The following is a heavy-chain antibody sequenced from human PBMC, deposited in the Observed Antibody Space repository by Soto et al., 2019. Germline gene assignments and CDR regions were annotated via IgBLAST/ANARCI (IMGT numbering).Heavy chain of an antibody. V-gene: IGHV3-30-3*01. D-gene: IGHD6-13*01. Sequence: GGALRLSCAASGFTFSSYAMHWVRQAPGKGLEWVAVISYDGSNKYYADSVKGRFTISRDNSKNMLYLQMNSLRAEDTAVYYCAREKGSSWSSFDYWGQGTLVTVSS. CDR1: GFTFSSYA. CDR3: AREKGSSWSSFDY. CDR2: ISYDGSNK. J-gene: IGHJ4*02.